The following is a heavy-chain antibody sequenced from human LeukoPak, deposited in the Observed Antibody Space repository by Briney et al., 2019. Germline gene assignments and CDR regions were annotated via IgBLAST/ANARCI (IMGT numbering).Heavy chain of an antibody. Sequence: GGSLRLSCAASGFTFSDYSMNWVRQAPGKGLEWISYIGIDSGNTNYADSMKGRFTISGDKAKNSLYLQMNCLRVEDTAVYYCARDYKYAFDNWGQGTLVTVSS. CDR3: ARDYKYAFDN. V-gene: IGHV3-48*01. D-gene: IGHD5-24*01. CDR2: IGIDSGNT. J-gene: IGHJ4*02. CDR1: GFTFSDYS.